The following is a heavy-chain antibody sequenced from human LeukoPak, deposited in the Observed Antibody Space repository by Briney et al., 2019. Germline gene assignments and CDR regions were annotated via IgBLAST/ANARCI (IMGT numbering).Heavy chain of an antibody. CDR3: ARAVAVAGTHGMDV. CDR2: ISSSSSYI. J-gene: IGHJ6*02. V-gene: IGHV3-21*01. Sequence: AGSLRLSCAASGFTFSSYSMNWVRQAPGKGLEWVSSISSSSSYIYYADSVKGRFTISRDNAKNSLYLQMNSLRAEDTAVYYCARAVAVAGTHGMDVWGQGTTVAVSS. CDR1: GFTFSSYS. D-gene: IGHD6-19*01.